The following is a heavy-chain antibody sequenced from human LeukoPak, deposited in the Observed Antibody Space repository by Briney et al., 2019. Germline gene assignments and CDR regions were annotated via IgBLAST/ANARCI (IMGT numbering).Heavy chain of an antibody. J-gene: IGHJ4*02. Sequence: GGSLRLSCAASGFTFSSLWMHGVRQAPGKGLVWVSYINSDGTTATYADSVKGRLTISRDNAKTTLYLQMNRLRAEDTAVYYCVRGGYGSIDYWGQGTLVTVSS. CDR1: GFTFSSLW. CDR3: VRGGYGSIDY. D-gene: IGHD5-12*01. V-gene: IGHV3-74*01. CDR2: INSDGTTA.